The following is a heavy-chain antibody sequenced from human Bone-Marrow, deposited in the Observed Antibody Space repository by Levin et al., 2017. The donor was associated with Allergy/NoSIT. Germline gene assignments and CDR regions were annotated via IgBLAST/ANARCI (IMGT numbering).Heavy chain of an antibody. CDR3: ASGYYDFWSARPPDAFDI. J-gene: IGHJ3*02. CDR2: IYYSGST. CDR1: GGSISSYY. V-gene: IGHV4-59*01. Sequence: SETLSLTCTVSGGSISSYYWSWIRQPPGKGLEWIGYIYYSGSTNYNPSLKSRVTISVDTSKNQFSLKLSSVTAADTAVYYCASGYYDFWSARPPDAFDIWGQGTMVTVSS. D-gene: IGHD3-3*01.